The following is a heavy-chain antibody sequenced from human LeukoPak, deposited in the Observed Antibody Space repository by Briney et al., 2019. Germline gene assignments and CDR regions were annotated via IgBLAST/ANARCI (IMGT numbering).Heavy chain of an antibody. CDR3: ARANALEGFRGVTSIDY. Sequence: SETLSLTCTVSGGSISSYYWSWIRQPPGKGLEWIGYIYYSGSTNYNPSLKSRVTISVDTSKNQFSLKLSSVTAADTAVYYCARANALEGFRGVTSIDYWGQGTLVTVSS. D-gene: IGHD3-10*01. CDR2: IYYSGST. J-gene: IGHJ4*02. CDR1: GGSISSYY. V-gene: IGHV4-59*01.